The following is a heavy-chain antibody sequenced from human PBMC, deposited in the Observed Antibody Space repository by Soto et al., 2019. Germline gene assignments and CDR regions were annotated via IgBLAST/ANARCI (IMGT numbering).Heavy chain of an antibody. CDR2: IGGTGSDT. D-gene: IGHD1-20*01. CDR3: AKDAVPYNGKWDWFDS. V-gene: IGHV3-23*01. Sequence: DVQLSESGGGLVQPGGSLTLSCAASRFTFRDFAMSWVRQAPGKGLERVSSIGGTGSDTYYADSVKGRFTISRDNSKNTLYLKIDSLRDEDTAVYYCAKDAVPYNGKWDWFDSWGQGTLVIVSS. CDR1: RFTFRDFA. J-gene: IGHJ5*01.